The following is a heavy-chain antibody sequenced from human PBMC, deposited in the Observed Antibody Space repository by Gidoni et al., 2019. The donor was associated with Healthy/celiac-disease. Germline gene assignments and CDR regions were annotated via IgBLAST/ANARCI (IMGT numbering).Heavy chain of an antibody. J-gene: IGHJ6*02. CDR3: ARDMEGGMDV. D-gene: IGHD3-10*01. CDR1: GFTFSSYG. CDR2: ISYDGSKK. V-gene: IGHV3-30*03. Sequence: QVQLLAPGGGVVQPGRSLNLSCAASGFTFSSYGILWVGQAPGKGLEWVAVISYDGSKKYSADSVKCRFTISRDNSKNTLYLQMNSLRAEDTAVYYCARDMEGGMDVWGQGTTVTVSS.